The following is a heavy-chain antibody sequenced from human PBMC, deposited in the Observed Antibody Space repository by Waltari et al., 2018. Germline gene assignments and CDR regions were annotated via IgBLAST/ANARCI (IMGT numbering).Heavy chain of an antibody. D-gene: IGHD2-15*01. CDR1: GFTFSSYG. V-gene: IGHV3-30*02. CDR3: AKASVVVVAAKSPLDY. CDR2: IRDDGSNK. Sequence: QVQLVESGGGVVQPGGSLRLSCAASGFTFSSYGMHWVRQAPGKGLEWVAFIRDDGSNKYYAYAVKGRFTISRDNSKNTLYLQMNSLRAEDTAVYYCAKASVVVVAAKSPLDYWGQGTLVTVSS. J-gene: IGHJ4*02.